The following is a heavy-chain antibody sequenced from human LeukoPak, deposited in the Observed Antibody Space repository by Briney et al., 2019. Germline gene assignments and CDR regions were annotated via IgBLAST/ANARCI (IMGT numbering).Heavy chain of an antibody. CDR1: GFTFSTYV. V-gene: IGHV3-23*01. CDR2: ISGSGDST. D-gene: IGHD1-1*01. CDR3: AKGNWRYFDY. Sequence: AGGSLRLSCAASGFTFSTYVMSWVRQAPGKWLEWVSAISGSGDSTYYTDSVKGRFTISRDNSKNTLYLQMNSLGADDTAVYYCAKGNWRYFDYWGQGTLVTASS. J-gene: IGHJ4*02.